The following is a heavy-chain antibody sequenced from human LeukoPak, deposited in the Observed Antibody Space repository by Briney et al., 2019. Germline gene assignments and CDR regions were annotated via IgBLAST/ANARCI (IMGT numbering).Heavy chain of an antibody. J-gene: IGHJ3*02. CDR1: GFTFSSYS. Sequence: PGGSLRLSCAASGFTFSSYSMNWVRQAPGKGLEWVSSISSSSSYIYYADSVKGRFTISRDNAKNSLYLQMNSLRAEDTAVYYCARDLTYYYDSSGRAFDIWGQGTMVTVSS. D-gene: IGHD3-22*01. CDR3: ARDLTYYYDSSGRAFDI. CDR2: ISSSSSYI. V-gene: IGHV3-21*01.